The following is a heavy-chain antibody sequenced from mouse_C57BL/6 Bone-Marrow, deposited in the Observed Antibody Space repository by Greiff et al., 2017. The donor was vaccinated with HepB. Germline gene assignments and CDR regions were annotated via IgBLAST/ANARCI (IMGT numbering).Heavy chain of an antibody. D-gene: IGHD2-1*01. CDR1: GYTFTSYW. CDR3: AGDGNFHFDY. CDR2: IDPSDSYT. J-gene: IGHJ2*01. V-gene: IGHV1-59*01. Sequence: VQLQQPGAELVRPGPSVKLSCKASGYTFTSYWMHWVKQRPGQGLEWIGVIDPSDSYTNYNQKFKGKATLTVDTSSSTAYMQLSSLTSEDSAVYYCAGDGNFHFDYWGQGTTLTVSS.